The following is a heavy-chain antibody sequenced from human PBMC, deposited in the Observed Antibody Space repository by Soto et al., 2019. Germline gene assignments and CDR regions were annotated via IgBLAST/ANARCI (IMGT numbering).Heavy chain of an antibody. CDR3: ARHEQGYDFWSGYLGMDV. CDR2: IYYSGST. D-gene: IGHD3-3*01. V-gene: IGHV4-59*08. CDR1: GGSISSYY. J-gene: IGHJ6*03. Sequence: PSETLSLTCIVSGGSISSYYWSWIRQPPGKGLEWIGYIYYSGSTNYNPSLKSRVTISVDTSKNQFSLKLSSVTAADTAVYYCARHEQGYDFWSGYLGMDVWGKGTTVTVSS.